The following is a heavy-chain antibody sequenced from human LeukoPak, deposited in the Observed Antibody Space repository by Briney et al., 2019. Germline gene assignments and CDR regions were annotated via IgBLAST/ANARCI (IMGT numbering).Heavy chain of an antibody. D-gene: IGHD3-22*01. Sequence: GGSLRLSCAASGFTFSNAWMSWVRQAPGKGLEWVGRIKSKTDGGTTEYAAPVKGRFTISRDDSKNTLYLQMNSLKTEDTAVYYCTTEYYSDSSGIPYYIDHWGQGTLVTVSS. V-gene: IGHV3-15*01. CDR1: GFTFSNAW. J-gene: IGHJ4*02. CDR2: IKSKTDGGTT. CDR3: TTEYYSDSSGIPYYIDH.